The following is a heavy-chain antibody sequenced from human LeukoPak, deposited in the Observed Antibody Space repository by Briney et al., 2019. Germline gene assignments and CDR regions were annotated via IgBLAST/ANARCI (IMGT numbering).Heavy chain of an antibody. D-gene: IGHD3-3*01. J-gene: IGHJ4*02. CDR1: GFNVVNYA. Sequence: GGSLRLSCAASGFNVVNYAMHWVRQAPGKGLDWVALISYDGSFQSYADSVKGRFTISRDSSTNTVSLQMNSLRDEDTAMYYCAREIRGYYAAYWGQGILVTVSS. CDR3: AREIRGYYAAY. V-gene: IGHV3-30*04. CDR2: ISYDGSFQ.